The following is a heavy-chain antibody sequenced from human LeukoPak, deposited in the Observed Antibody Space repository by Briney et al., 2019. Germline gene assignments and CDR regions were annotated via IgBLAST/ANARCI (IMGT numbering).Heavy chain of an antibody. CDR3: ASAVFRSYYNYFDY. Sequence: GGSLRLSCAASGFTFSNYTMSWVRQAPGKGLEWVAFIHYDGARSYYADSVKGRFTISRDNSRNTLYLQMNSLRPEDTAVYYCASAVFRSYYNYFDYWGQGTLVTVSS. D-gene: IGHD1-26*01. CDR1: GFTFSNYT. CDR2: IHYDGARS. J-gene: IGHJ4*02. V-gene: IGHV3-30*02.